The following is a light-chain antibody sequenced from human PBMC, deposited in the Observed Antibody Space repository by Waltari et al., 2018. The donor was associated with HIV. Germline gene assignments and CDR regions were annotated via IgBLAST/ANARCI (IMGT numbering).Light chain of an antibody. J-gene: IGKJ2*01. CDR3: QQYYTSPPA. V-gene: IGKV4-1*01. CDR2: WAS. CDR1: QNVLFTPNNKNY. Sequence: DVVMTQSPDSLAVSLGERATINCKSSQNVLFTPNNKNYLAWYQQKPQPPPKLIIYWASTRESGVPDRFSGAGSGTDFTLTISSLQAEDVAVYYCQQYYTSPPAFGQGTKVEIK.